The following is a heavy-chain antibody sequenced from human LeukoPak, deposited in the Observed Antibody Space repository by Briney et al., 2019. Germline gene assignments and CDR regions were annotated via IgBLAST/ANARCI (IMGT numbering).Heavy chain of an antibody. D-gene: IGHD2-2*01. V-gene: IGHV1-2*02. CDR1: GFTFSSYG. Sequence: GGSLRLSCAASGFTFSSYGMHWVRQAPGQGLEWMGWINPNSGGTNYAQKFQGRVTMTRDTSISTAYMELSRLRSDDTAVYYCARGDYQLLDYWGQGTLVTVSS. J-gene: IGHJ4*02. CDR3: ARGDYQLLDY. CDR2: INPNSGGT.